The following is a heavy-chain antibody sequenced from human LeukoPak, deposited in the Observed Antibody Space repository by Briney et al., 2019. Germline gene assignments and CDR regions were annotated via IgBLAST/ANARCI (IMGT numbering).Heavy chain of an antibody. CDR1: GLSFSSYD. D-gene: IGHD2-21*02. Sequence: GGSLRHSCAASGLSFSSYDMVWVRQPPGEGLEWVSSISSSSSYIYYADSVKGRFTISRDNAKNSLYLQMNSLRAEDTAVYFCARDYGDLDYWGQGTLVTVSS. V-gene: IGHV3-21*01. CDR3: ARDYGDLDY. CDR2: ISSSSSYI. J-gene: IGHJ4*02.